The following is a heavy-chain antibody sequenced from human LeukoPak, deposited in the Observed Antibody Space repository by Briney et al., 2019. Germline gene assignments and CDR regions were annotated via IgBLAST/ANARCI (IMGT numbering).Heavy chain of an antibody. CDR2: INHSGST. D-gene: IGHD2-15*01. V-gene: IGHV4-34*01. CDR3: ARGGYCSGGSCYGTSDY. CDR1: GGSFSGYY. J-gene: IGHJ4*02. Sequence: RSSETLSLTCAVYGGSFSGYYWSWIRQPPGKGLEWIGEINHSGSTNYNPSLKSRVTISVDTSKNQFSLKLSSVTAADTAVYYCARGGYCSGGSCYGTSDYWGQGTLVTVSS.